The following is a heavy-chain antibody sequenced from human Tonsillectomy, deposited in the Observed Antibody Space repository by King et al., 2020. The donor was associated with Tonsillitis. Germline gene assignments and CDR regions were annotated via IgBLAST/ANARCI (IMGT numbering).Heavy chain of an antibody. CDR2: ISWNSGRI. V-gene: IGHV3-9*01. J-gene: IGHJ6*03. CDR1: GFNFDDFA. CDR3: AKDVTSIVSSYSYYMDV. D-gene: IGHD5/OR15-5a*01. Sequence: VQLVESGGGLVQPGRSLRLSCAASGFNFDDFALHWVRQAPGKGLEWVSGISWNSGRISYADSVQGRFTISRDNAKNSLYLQMSSLRAEDTALYYCAKDVTSIVSSYSYYMDVWGKGTTVTVSS.